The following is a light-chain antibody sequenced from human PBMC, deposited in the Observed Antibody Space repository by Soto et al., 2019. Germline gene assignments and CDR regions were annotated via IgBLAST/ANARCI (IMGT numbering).Light chain of an antibody. CDR1: SSDVGGYNY. J-gene: IGLJ1*01. CDR2: EVS. CDR3: SSYEGSNTFD. V-gene: IGLV2-8*01. Sequence: QSALTQPPSASGSPGQSVTISCTGTSSDVGGYNYVSWYQQHPGKAPKLMIYEVSKRPSGVPDRFSGSKSGNTASLTVSGLQAEDEADYYCSSYEGSNTFDFGTGTKVTVL.